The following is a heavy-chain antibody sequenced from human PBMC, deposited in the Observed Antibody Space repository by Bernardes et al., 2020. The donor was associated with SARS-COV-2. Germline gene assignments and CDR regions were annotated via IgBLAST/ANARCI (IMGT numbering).Heavy chain of an antibody. CDR2: ISSSSSTI. CDR1: GFTFSSYS. D-gene: IGHD2-2*01. J-gene: IGHJ4*02. Sequence: GGSLRLSCAASGFTFSSYSMNWVRQAPGKGLEWVSYISSSSSTIYYADSVKGRFTISRDNAKNSLYLQMNSLRAEDTAVYYCARDPRCSSTSCLFDYWGQGTLVTVSS. V-gene: IGHV3-48*04. CDR3: ARDPRCSSTSCLFDY.